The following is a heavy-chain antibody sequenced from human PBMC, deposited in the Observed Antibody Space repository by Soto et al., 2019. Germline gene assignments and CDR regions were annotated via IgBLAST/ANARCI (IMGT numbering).Heavy chain of an antibody. CDR1: GFTVSSNY. D-gene: IGHD2-2*01. CDR2: IYSGGST. J-gene: IGHJ6*03. V-gene: IGHV3-66*01. Sequence: HPGGSLRLSCAASGFTVSSNYMSWVRQAPGKGLEWVSVIYSGGSTYYADSVKGRFTISRDNSKNTLYLQMNSLRAEDTAVYYCAGDNEYQLPHYMDFWGKRTTVTVSS. CDR3: AGDNEYQLPHYMDF.